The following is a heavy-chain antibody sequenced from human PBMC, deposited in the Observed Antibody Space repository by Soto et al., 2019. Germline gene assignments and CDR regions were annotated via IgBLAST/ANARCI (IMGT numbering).Heavy chain of an antibody. CDR3: ATRGGYCSGGSCYGDAFDI. Sequence: QVQLVQSGAEVKKPGSSVKDSCKASGGTFSSYTISWVRQAPGQGLEWMGRIIPILGIANYAQKFQGRVTITADKSTSTAYMELSSLRSEDTAVYYCATRGGYCSGGSCYGDAFDIWGQGTMVTVSS. V-gene: IGHV1-69*02. CDR2: IIPILGIA. J-gene: IGHJ3*02. CDR1: GGTFSSYT. D-gene: IGHD2-15*01.